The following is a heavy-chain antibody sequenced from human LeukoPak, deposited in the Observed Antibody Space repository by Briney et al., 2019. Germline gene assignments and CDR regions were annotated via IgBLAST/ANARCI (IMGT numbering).Heavy chain of an antibody. D-gene: IGHD1-1*01. Sequence: PSETLSLTCTVSGGSIRGYYWSWIRQPPGKGLEWIGTIYYSGSTYYNPSLKSRVTISVDTSKNQFSLKLSSVTAPDTAVYYCARHEDRNWYFDHWGQGTLVTVSS. CDR1: GGSIRGYY. CDR3: ARHEDRNWYFDH. CDR2: IYYSGST. V-gene: IGHV4-59*04. J-gene: IGHJ4*02.